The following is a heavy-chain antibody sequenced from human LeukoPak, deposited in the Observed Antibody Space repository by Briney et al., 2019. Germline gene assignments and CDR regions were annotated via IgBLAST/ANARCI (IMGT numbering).Heavy chain of an antibody. Sequence: PGGSLRLSCAASGFTVSNNFMSWVRQAPGKGLEWVSSISSSSSYIYYADSVKGRFTISRDNAKNSLYLQMNSLRAEDTAVYYCARAPRITIFGVGGYWGQGTLVTVSS. CDR3: ARAPRITIFGVGGY. CDR1: GFTVSNNF. V-gene: IGHV3-21*01. D-gene: IGHD3-3*01. CDR2: ISSSSSYI. J-gene: IGHJ4*02.